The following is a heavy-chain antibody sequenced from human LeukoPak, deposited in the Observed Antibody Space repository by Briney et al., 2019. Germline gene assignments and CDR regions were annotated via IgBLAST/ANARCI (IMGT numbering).Heavy chain of an antibody. CDR2: ISYDGSNK. Sequence: PGGSLRLSCAASGFTFSSYAMHWVRQAPGKGLEWVAVISYDGSNKYYADSVKGRFTISRDNSKNTLYLQMNSLRAEDTAVYYCAKEVRLRRLQTEGWFDPWGQGTLVTVSS. CDR1: GFTFSSYA. CDR3: AKEVRLRRLQTEGWFDP. V-gene: IGHV3-30-3*01. J-gene: IGHJ5*02. D-gene: IGHD4-17*01.